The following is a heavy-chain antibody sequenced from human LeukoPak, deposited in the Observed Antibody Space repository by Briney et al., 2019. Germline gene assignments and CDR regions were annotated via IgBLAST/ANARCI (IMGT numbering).Heavy chain of an antibody. CDR1: GYTFATYD. CDR2: TNPNSGNT. Sequence: ASVEVSSQASGYTFATYDINCLRRATGQGREWMGWTNPNSGNTSYAQKIQDRGTMTTNTSISTTDIELSSIRSEDTAVYYCARGGESGYRTSWDGSVGFDIWGQGTVVTVSS. J-gene: IGHJ3*02. V-gene: IGHV1-8*01. CDR3: ARGGESGYRTSWDGSVGFDI. D-gene: IGHD6-13*01.